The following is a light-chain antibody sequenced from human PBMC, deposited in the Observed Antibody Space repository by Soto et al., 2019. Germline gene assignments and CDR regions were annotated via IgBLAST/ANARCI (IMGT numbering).Light chain of an antibody. CDR1: TSNVGAGFY. Sequence: QSVLTQPPSVSGAPGQRVTISCTGNTSNVGAGFYVHWYQQFPATPPKLLIFDNNRRPSGVPDRFSGSTSGTSGSLAISGLQDEYESDYYRQSYDTSLTPGVFGGGTKLTVL. J-gene: IGLJ3*02. CDR3: QSYDTSLTPGV. CDR2: DNN. V-gene: IGLV1-40*01.